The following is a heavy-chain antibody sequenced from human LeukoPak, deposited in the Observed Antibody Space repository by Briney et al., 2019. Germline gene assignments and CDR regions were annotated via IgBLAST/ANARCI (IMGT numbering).Heavy chain of an antibody. CDR3: ARARGVSWLLHNPAFDY. CDR1: GFTFSSYS. CDR2: ISSSSSYI. D-gene: IGHD6-19*01. V-gene: IGHV3-21*04. J-gene: IGHJ4*02. Sequence: GGSLRLSCAASGFTFSSYSMNWVRQAPGKGLEWVSSISSSSSYIYYADSVKGRFTISRDNAKNSLYLQMNSLRAEDTAVYYCARARGVSWLLHNPAFDYWGQGTLVTVSS.